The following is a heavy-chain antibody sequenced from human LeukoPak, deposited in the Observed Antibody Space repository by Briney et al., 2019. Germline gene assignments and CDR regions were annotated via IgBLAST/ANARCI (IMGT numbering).Heavy chain of an antibody. CDR3: ARGPSGWYYFDD. J-gene: IGHJ4*02. V-gene: IGHV3-20*04. CDR2: INWNGAST. Sequence: GGSVRLSCAASGFSFGTYGMSWVRQVPGKGLEWVSGINWNGASTVYADSVKGRFTISRDNAKNSLYLQMNSLRAEDTALYYCARGPSGWYYFDDWGQGTLVTVSS. D-gene: IGHD6-19*01. CDR1: GFSFGTYG.